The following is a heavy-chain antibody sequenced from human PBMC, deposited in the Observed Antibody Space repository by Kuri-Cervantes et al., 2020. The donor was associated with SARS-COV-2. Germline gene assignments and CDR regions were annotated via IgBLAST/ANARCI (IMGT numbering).Heavy chain of an antibody. J-gene: IGHJ6*02. D-gene: IGHD6-13*01. CDR3: ARVFGYSSSWYHRGMDV. Sequence: SETLSLTCAVSGGSISSYFWSWIRQPPGKGLEWIGYIYYSGSTNYNPSLKSRVTISVDTSKNQFSLKLSSVTAADTAVYYCARVFGYSSSWYHRGMDVWGQGTTVTVSS. V-gene: IGHV4-59*12. CDR1: GGSISSYF. CDR2: IYYSGST.